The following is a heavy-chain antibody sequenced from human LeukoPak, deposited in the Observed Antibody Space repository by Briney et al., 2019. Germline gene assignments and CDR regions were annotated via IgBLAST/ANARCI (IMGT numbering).Heavy chain of an antibody. Sequence: GGSLRLSCAASGFTVSSNYMSWVRQAPGKGLEWVSSISSSGSNIHYADSVKGRFTISRGNAENSLYLQMTSLRAEDTAMYYCARGYSSGPDYWGQGTLVTVSS. CDR3: ARGYSSGPDY. J-gene: IGHJ4*02. D-gene: IGHD6-19*01. CDR2: ISSSGSNI. V-gene: IGHV3-21*01. CDR1: GFTVSSNY.